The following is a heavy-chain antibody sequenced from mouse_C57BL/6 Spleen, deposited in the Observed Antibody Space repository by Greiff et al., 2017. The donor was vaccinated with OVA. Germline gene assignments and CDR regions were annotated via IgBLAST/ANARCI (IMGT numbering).Heavy chain of an antibody. CDR3: ARGYYGSPYAMDY. CDR1: GYAFSSSW. J-gene: IGHJ4*01. CDR2: IYPGDGDT. D-gene: IGHD1-1*01. V-gene: IGHV1-82*01. Sequence: VKLVESGPELVKPGASVKISCKASGYAFSSSWMNWVKQRPGKGLEWIGRIYPGDGDTNYNGKFKGKATLTADKSSSTAYMQLSSLTSEDSAVYFCARGYYGSPYAMDYWGQGTSVTVSS.